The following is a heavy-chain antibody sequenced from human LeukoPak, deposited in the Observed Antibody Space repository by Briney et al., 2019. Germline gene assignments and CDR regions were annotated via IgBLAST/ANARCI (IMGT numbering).Heavy chain of an antibody. D-gene: IGHD6-6*01. Sequence: GGSLRLSCAASGFTFSSYWMSWVRQAPGKGLEWVANIKQDGSEKYYVDSVKGRFTISRDNAKHSLYLQMNSLRAEDTAVYYCAREASSPVSNYSYYYMDVWGKGTTVTVSS. V-gene: IGHV3-7*01. J-gene: IGHJ6*03. CDR2: IKQDGSEK. CDR3: AREASSPVSNYSYYYMDV. CDR1: GFTFSSYW.